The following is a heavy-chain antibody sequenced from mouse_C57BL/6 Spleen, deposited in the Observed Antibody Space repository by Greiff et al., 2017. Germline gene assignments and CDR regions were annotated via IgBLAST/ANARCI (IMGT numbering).Heavy chain of an antibody. J-gene: IGHJ4*01. CDR1: GFTFSDYG. Sequence: EVQLVESGGGLVKPGGSLKLSCAASGFTFSDYGMHWVRQAPEKGLEWVAYISSGSSTIYYADTVKGRFTISSDNAKNTLFLQMTSLGSEDTAMYYCARGLGRYAMDYWGQGTSVTVSS. CDR3: ARGLGRYAMDY. D-gene: IGHD4-1*01. CDR2: ISSGSSTI. V-gene: IGHV5-17*01.